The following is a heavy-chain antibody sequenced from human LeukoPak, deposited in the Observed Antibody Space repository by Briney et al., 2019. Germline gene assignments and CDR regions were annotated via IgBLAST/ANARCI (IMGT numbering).Heavy chain of an antibody. CDR2: ITSGSSAM. D-gene: IGHD1-1*01. CDR3: ARDLNWAFDY. V-gene: IGHV3-48*02. J-gene: IGHJ4*02. Sequence: GPLRLSCAASGFTLSSFSMNWVRPAPGKGLEWVSYITSGSSAMSYADSVKGRFTISRDNAKNSLYLQMNSLRDEDTAVYYCARDLNWAFDYWGRGTLVTVSS. CDR1: GFTLSSFS.